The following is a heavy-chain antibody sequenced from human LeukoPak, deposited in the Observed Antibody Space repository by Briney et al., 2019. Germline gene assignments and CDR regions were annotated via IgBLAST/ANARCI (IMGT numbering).Heavy chain of an antibody. Sequence: SQTLSLTSTVAAGSISSGGYYWSWIREHPGNGLDGFGYIYYSGTTYYSPSLKRRCTISVDTSKTQSSLKLSSVTAADTAVYYCARAPRITIFGVVIIRFDPWGQGTLVTVSS. CDR1: AGSISSGGYY. CDR2: IYYSGTT. CDR3: ARAPRITIFGVVIIRFDP. D-gene: IGHD3-3*01. V-gene: IGHV4-31*03. J-gene: IGHJ5*02.